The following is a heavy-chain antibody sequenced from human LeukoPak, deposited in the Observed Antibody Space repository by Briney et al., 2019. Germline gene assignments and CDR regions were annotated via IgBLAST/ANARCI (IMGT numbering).Heavy chain of an antibody. D-gene: IGHD3-22*01. CDR1: GFTVSSNY. V-gene: IGHV3-66*01. CDR3: ARVTAYDSSGYYGGDYFDY. J-gene: IGHJ4*02. Sequence: PGGSLRLSCAVSGFTVSSNYMTWVRQAPGKGLQWVSIIYLGGSTFCADSVKGRFTISIDHSKNTLDLQMDSLRAEDTAVYYCARVTAYDSSGYYGGDYFDYWGQGTLVTVSS. CDR2: IYLGGST.